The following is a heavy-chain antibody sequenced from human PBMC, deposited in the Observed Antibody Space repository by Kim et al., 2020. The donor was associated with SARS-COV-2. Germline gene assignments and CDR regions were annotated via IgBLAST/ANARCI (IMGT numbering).Heavy chain of an antibody. J-gene: IGHJ4*02. CDR1: GGSVNSGAYY. CDR3: ARDPRTGGFDN. CDR2: IYYSGTT. D-gene: IGHD3-10*01. Sequence: SETLSLTRTVSGGSVNSGAYYWNWVRQHPGKGLEWIGYIYYSGTTYYNPSLKSRLTISVDTSKNQFSLNLTSVTAADTAVYYCARDPRTGGFDNWGQGTLVTVSS. V-gene: IGHV4-31*03.